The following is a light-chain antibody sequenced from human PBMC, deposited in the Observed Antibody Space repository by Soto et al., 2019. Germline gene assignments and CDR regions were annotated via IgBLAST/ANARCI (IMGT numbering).Light chain of an antibody. CDR2: TAS. J-gene: IGKJ5*01. Sequence: IQDTKSPSALSASVGDRVTITCRAIQSISSYLNWYQQNPGTAHKLLIYTASRLQGGVPSRFSGSGSGTEFTLTISSMQPEDFATSFCHQYHNLPPTYTFGQGTRLEIK. CDR1: QSISSY. V-gene: IGKV1-39*01. CDR3: HQYHNLPPTYT.